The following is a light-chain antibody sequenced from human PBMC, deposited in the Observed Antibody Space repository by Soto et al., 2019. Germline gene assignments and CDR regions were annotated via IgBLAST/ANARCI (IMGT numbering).Light chain of an antibody. CDR3: QQRSNL. CDR1: QSVGTY. J-gene: IGKJ5*01. CDR2: DAS. Sequence: VLKQSPGTLSLYPGERATLSCRASQSVGTYLAWYQQKPGQAPRLLIYDASNRATGIAPRFRGSGSGTDFTRTISRDEPEDFAVYYCQQRSNLFGQRTLLAIK. V-gene: IGKV3-11*01.